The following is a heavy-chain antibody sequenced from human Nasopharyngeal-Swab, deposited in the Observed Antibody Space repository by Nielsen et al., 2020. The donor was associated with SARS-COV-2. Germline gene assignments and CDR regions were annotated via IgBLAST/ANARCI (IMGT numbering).Heavy chain of an antibody. V-gene: IGHV3-30*04. Sequence: GESLKISCAASGFSFSSYAMHWVRQAPGKGLEWVAVASSDGRNKYCADSVKGRFTVSRDNSKNTLYLQMNSLRAEDTAVYYCARRALQDYYFDYWGQGTLVTVSS. CDR1: GFSFSSYA. CDR3: ARRALQDYYFDY. J-gene: IGHJ4*02. CDR2: ASSDGRNK.